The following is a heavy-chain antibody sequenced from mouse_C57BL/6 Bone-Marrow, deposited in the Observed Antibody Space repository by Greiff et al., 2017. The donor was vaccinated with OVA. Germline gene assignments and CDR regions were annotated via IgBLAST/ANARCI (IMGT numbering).Heavy chain of an antibody. V-gene: IGHV10-1*01. CDR2: IRSKSNNYAT. D-gene: IGHD1-1*02. CDR3: VRQVGHAMDY. J-gene: IGHJ4*01. Sequence: EVMLVESGGGLVQPKGSLKLSCAASGFSFNTYAMNWVRQAPGKGLEWVARIRSKSNNYATYYADSVKDRFTISRDDSESMLYLQMNNLKTEDTAMYYCVRQVGHAMDYWGQGTSVTVSS. CDR1: GFSFNTYA.